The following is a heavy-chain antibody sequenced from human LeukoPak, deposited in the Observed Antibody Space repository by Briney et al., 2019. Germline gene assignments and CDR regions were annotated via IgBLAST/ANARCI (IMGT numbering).Heavy chain of an antibody. V-gene: IGHV4-34*01. Sequence: PSETLSLTCAVYGGSFSGYYWTWIRQTPEKGLEWIGEMNPSGSTNYNPSLKSRVTISVDTSKNQFSLELSSVTAADTAVYYCARVPSAFGITPWFDPWGQGTPVTVSS. CDR3: ARVPSAFGITPWFDP. CDR1: GGSFSGYY. J-gene: IGHJ5*02. CDR2: MNPSGST. D-gene: IGHD3-3*01.